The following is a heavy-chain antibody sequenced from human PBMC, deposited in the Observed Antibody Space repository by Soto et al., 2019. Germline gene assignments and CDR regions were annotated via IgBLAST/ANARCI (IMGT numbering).Heavy chain of an antibody. V-gene: IGHV1-58*01. D-gene: IGHD3-22*01. Sequence: SVKVSCKASGFTFSSSTVQWVRQARGQRLEWIGGIVVGSGDTNYAQKFQERVTISRDLSKSTAYMELSRLRSEDSAVYFCGGGRGAESTMTQEYLQGWGQGSRGTVCS. J-gene: IGHJ6*01. CDR2: IVVGSGDT. CDR1: GFTFSSST. CDR3: GGGRGAESTMTQEYLQG.